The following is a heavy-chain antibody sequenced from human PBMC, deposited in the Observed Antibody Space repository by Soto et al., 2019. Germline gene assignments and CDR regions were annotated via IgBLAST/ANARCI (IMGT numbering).Heavy chain of an antibody. J-gene: IGHJ5*02. D-gene: IGHD3-3*01. Sequence: SAKVSCKASGGTFGRNGITCIRQAPGQGLEWMGGVITTLGTANYAQKFQGRVKITADESTTTVYMELSSLRPEDTAVYYCARDRGFLEWSHQLERWGQGTTVIVSS. CDR1: GGTFGRNG. V-gene: IGHV1-69*13. CDR3: ARDRGFLEWSHQLER. CDR2: VITTLGTA.